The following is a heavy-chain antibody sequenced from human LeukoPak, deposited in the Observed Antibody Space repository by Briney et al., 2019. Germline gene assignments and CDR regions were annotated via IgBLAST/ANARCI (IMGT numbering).Heavy chain of an antibody. V-gene: IGHV3-23*01. J-gene: IGHJ4*02. Sequence: GGSLRLSCAASGFTVSSYAMSWVRQAPGKGLEWVSAISGSGGSTYYADSVKGRFTISRDNSKNTLYLQMNSLKTEDTAVYYCTTRNNRWLQLPQDYWGQGTLVTVSS. CDR1: GFTVSSYA. CDR2: ISGSGGST. D-gene: IGHD5-24*01. CDR3: TTRNNRWLQLPQDY.